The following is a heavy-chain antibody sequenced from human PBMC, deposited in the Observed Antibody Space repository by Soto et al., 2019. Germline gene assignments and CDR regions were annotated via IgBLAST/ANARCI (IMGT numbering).Heavy chain of an antibody. D-gene: IGHD2-21*02. CDR2: VIPVLGVT. Sequence: QVQLVQSGAELKKPGSSVKVSCRSGGDTFSSYTVSWVRQAPGQGLEWMGRVIPVLGVTNYARKFQGRVSITAKKSTSTASLERRSLTSEDSGVYYCARRRYCGADCYSQYYYGMDIWGQGTTVTVSS. CDR1: GDTFSSYT. CDR3: ARRRYCGADCYSQYYYGMDI. J-gene: IGHJ6*02. V-gene: IGHV1-69*02.